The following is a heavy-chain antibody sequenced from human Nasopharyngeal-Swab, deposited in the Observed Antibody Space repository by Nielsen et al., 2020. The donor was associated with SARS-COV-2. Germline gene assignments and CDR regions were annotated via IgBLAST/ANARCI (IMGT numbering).Heavy chain of an antibody. CDR2: ISGSGDMT. J-gene: IGHJ4*02. CDR1: AFTFSSYS. V-gene: IGHV3-23*01. Sequence: GESLKISCADSAFTFSSYSMSWVRQAPEKGLEWVSTISGSGDMTFYADSVKGRFTISRDNSKSMLFLQMNTLRAEDTATYYCAKPPTYYYGSGSPPLHYWGRGTLVTVS. D-gene: IGHD3-10*01. CDR3: AKPPTYYYGSGSPPLHY.